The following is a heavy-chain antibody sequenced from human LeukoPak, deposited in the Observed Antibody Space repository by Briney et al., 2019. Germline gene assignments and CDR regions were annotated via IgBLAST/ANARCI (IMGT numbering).Heavy chain of an antibody. D-gene: IGHD3-10*01. CDR1: GGSFSGYY. V-gene: IGHV4-34*01. CDR3: ARLPSKSRYGFKDYYYYYYMDV. J-gene: IGHJ6*03. Sequence: PSETLSLTCAVNGGSFSGYYWSWIRQPPGKGLEWIGEITQSGSINSNPSLKSRITISVDTSKNQFSLKLSSVTAADTAVYYCARLPSKSRYGFKDYYYYYYMDVWGKGTTVTVSS. CDR2: ITQSGSI.